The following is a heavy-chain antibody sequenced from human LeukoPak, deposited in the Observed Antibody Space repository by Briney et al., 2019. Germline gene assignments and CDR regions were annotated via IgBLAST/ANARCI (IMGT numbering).Heavy chain of an antibody. CDR2: IIPIFGTA. V-gene: IGHV1-69*13. D-gene: IGHD2-15*01. CDR3: ARVWCSGGSCYSSRGAFDI. J-gene: IGHJ3*02. CDR1: GGKFSSNT. Sequence: SVKVSCKASGGKFSSNTINWVRQAPGQGLECMGGIIPIFGTANYAQKFQGRVTITADESTSTAYMELSSLRYEDTAVYYCARVWCSGGSCYSSRGAFDIWGQGTMVTVSS.